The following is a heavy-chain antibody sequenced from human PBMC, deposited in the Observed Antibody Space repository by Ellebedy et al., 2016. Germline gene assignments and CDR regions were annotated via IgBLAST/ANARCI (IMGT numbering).Heavy chain of an antibody. D-gene: IGHD6-6*01. Sequence: ASVKVSCKASGYTFTSYAMHWVRQAPGQRLEWMGWINAGNGNTKYSQKFQGRVTITRDTSASTAYMELSSLRSEDTAVYYCASMGIAARSLGYWGQGTLVTVSS. V-gene: IGHV1-3*01. CDR1: GYTFTSYA. CDR3: ASMGIAARSLGY. CDR2: INAGNGNT. J-gene: IGHJ4*02.